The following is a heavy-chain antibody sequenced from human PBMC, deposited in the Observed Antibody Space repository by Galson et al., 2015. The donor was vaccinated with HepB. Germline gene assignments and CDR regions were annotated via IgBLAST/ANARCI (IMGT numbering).Heavy chain of an antibody. CDR2: ISDSGGST. Sequence: SLRLSCAASGFTFSKYAMTWVRQAPGKGLEWASVISDSGGSTYYAGSVKGRFTISRDNSKNTLYLQMTGLRAEDTAVYYCVKDTPMVTLGWFDPWGQGTLVTVSS. V-gene: IGHV3-23*01. J-gene: IGHJ5*02. CDR3: VKDTPMVTLGWFDP. D-gene: IGHD5-18*01. CDR1: GFTFSKYA.